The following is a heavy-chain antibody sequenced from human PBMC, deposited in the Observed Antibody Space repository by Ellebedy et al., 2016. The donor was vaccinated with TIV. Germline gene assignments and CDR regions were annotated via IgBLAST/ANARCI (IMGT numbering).Heavy chain of an antibody. J-gene: IGHJ4*02. CDR3: AREAECSSTSCAPGEFDY. CDR1: GFTFSSYG. CDR2: IWYDGSNK. Sequence: GESLKISCAASGFTFSSYGMHWVRQAPGKGLEWVAVIWYDGSNKYYADSVKGRFTISRDNSKNTLYLQMNSLRAEDTAVYYCAREAECSSTSCAPGEFDYWGQGTLVTVSS. D-gene: IGHD2-2*01. V-gene: IGHV3-33*01.